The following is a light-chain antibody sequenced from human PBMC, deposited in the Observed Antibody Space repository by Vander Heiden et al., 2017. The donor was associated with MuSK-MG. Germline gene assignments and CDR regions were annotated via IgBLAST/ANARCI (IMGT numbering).Light chain of an antibody. V-gene: IGKV1-39*01. CDR3: QQSYSTLIT. J-gene: IGKJ4*01. CDR2: AAS. CDR1: QSISSY. Sequence: DIQMTQSPSSLAASVGDRVTITCRASQSISSYLHWYQHKPGKAPKLLIYAASSLRSGVPSRFSGSGSGTDFTLTISSLQPEDFATYYCQQSYSTLITFGGGTRVEIK.